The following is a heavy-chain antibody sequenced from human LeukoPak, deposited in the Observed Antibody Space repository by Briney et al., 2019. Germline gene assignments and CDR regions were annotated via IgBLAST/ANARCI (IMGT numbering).Heavy chain of an antibody. D-gene: IGHD3-3*01. CDR3: ARDSGNYDFWSGPRYFDY. J-gene: IGHJ4*02. V-gene: IGHV3-30*19. CDR1: GFTFGNYG. Sequence: GGSLRLSCAASGFTFGNYGMHGVRQAPGKGLEWVAFIPYDGIKKYYADSVKGRFTISRDNSKNTLFLQMNSLKTEDTAVYYCARDSGNYDFWSGPRYFDYWGQGTLVTVSS. CDR2: IPYDGIKK.